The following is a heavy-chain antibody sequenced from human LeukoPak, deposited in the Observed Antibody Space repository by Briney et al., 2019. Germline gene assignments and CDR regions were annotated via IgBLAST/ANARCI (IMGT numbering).Heavy chain of an antibody. D-gene: IGHD6-13*01. CDR3: AKDHSSSFEIPYGMDV. J-gene: IGHJ6*02. CDR2: ISGSGGGS. Sequence: GGSLRLSCAASGFTFSSYAMHWVRQAPGKGLEWVSIISGSGGGSYYADSVKGRFTISRDNSKNTLYLQMNSLRAGDTAVYYCAKDHSSSFEIPYGMDVWGQGTTVTVSS. V-gene: IGHV3-23*01. CDR1: GFTFSSYA.